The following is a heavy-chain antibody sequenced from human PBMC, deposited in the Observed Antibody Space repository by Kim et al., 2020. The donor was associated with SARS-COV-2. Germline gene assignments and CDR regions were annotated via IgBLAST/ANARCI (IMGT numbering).Heavy chain of an antibody. J-gene: IGHJ3*02. CDR1: GFTFDDYA. Sequence: GGSLRLSCAASGFTFDDYAMHWVRQAPGKGLEWVSGISWNSGSIGYADSVKGRFTISRDNAKNSLYLQMNSLRAEDTALYYCAKDKGFRGATTPVDIWGQGTMVTVSS. V-gene: IGHV3-9*01. CDR3: AKDKGFRGATTPVDI. CDR2: ISWNSGSI. D-gene: IGHD1-26*01.